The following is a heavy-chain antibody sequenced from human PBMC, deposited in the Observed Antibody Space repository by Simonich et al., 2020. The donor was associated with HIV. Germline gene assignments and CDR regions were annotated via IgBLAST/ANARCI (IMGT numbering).Heavy chain of an antibody. V-gene: IGHV1-69-2*01. CDR1: GYTFTDYY. CDR3: ATKRGNLVGADAFDI. Sequence: EVQLVQSGAEVKKPGATVKISCKVSGYTFTDYYITWVQQAPGEGLEWMGLIDPEDEKTIYAEKFQGRVTITADTSTDTADMELSSLRAEDTAVYYCATKRGNLVGADAFDIWGQGTMVTVSS. D-gene: IGHD1-26*01. CDR2: IDPEDEKT. J-gene: IGHJ3*02.